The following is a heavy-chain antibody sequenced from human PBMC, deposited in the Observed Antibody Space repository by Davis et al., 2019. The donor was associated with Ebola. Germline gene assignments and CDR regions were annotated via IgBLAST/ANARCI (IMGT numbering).Heavy chain of an antibody. D-gene: IGHD1-26*01. J-gene: IGHJ4*02. Sequence: ASVKVSCKASGYTFTNYYMHWVRQAPGQGLEWMGMINPNDGRTIYAQKLQDRVTMTTDTSTTTVFMELRNLRSDDTAVYWCARGEGAPDYWGQGTLVTVSS. CDR3: ARGEGAPDY. CDR2: INPNDGRT. CDR1: GYTFTNYY. V-gene: IGHV1-46*01.